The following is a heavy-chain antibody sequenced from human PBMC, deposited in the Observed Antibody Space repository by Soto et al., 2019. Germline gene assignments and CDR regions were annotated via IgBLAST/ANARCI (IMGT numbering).Heavy chain of an antibody. V-gene: IGHV3-23*01. CDR3: AKGVREDTGTLSYYYYGLDV. CDR2: ISGSGGST. Sequence: GGSLRLSCAASGFTFSSYAMSWVRRAPGKGLEWVSTISGSGGSTYYADSVKGRFTISRDNSKNTLYLQMNSLRVEGTAVYYCAKGVREDTGTLSYYYYGLDVWGQGTTVTVSS. CDR1: GFTFSSYA. D-gene: IGHD1-1*01. J-gene: IGHJ6*02.